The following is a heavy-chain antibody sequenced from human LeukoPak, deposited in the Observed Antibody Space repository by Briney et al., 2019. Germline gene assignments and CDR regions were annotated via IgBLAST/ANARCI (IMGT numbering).Heavy chain of an antibody. CDR1: GGSFSGYY. CDR3: AREQWLVPHERDSDY. Sequence: PSETLSLTCAVYGGSFSGYYWSWIRQPPGKGLEWIGEINHSGSTNYNPSLKSRVTISVDTSKNQFSLKLSSVTAADTAVYYCAREQWLVPHERDSDYWGQGTLVTVSS. V-gene: IGHV4-34*01. J-gene: IGHJ4*02. CDR2: INHSGST. D-gene: IGHD6-19*01.